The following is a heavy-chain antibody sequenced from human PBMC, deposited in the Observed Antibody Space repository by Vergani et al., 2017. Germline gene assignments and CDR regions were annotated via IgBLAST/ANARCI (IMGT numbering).Heavy chain of an antibody. Sequence: QVQLQESGPGLVKPSETLSLTCTVSGGSISSSSYYWGWIRQPPGKGLEWIGSIYHSGSTNYNPSLKSRVTIAVDKSKNQFSLKLSSVTAADTAVYYCARRGVSSRPTYWYFDLWGRGTLVTVSS. CDR3: ARRGVSSRPTYWYFDL. CDR2: IYHSGST. CDR1: GGSISSSSYY. V-gene: IGHV4-39*07. J-gene: IGHJ2*01.